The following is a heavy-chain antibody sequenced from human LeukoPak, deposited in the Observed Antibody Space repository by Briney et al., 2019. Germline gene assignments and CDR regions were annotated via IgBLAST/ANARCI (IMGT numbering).Heavy chain of an antibody. Sequence: SETLSLTCTVSGGSISSGGYYWSWIRQPPGKGLEWIGYIYHSGSTKNNPSLESRVTISGDTSKNQLSLKLSSVTAADTAVYYCARVVSSSWYFDFWGQGTLVTVSS. CDR3: ARVVSSSWYFDF. CDR2: IYHSGST. D-gene: IGHD6-13*01. CDR1: GGSISSGGYY. V-gene: IGHV4-61*08. J-gene: IGHJ4*02.